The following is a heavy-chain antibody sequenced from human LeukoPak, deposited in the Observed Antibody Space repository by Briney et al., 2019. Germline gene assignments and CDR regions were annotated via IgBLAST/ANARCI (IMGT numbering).Heavy chain of an antibody. CDR3: PKEELYYYGSGTYYTLAPFDY. J-gene: IGHJ4*02. CDR1: GYIFCSYA. V-gene: IGHV3-23*01. CDR2: ISNSGATT. D-gene: IGHD3-10*01. Sequence: QPGGSLRLSCEASGYIFCSYAMSWVRQAPGKGLEWVSVISNSGATTDYADSVKGRFTISRDNSKNTLSLQMNSLRAEDTAVNYCPKEELYYYGSGTYYTLAPFDYWGQGTLVTVSS.